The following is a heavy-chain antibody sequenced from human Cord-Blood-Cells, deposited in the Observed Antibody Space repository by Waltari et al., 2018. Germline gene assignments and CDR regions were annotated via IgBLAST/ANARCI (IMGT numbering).Heavy chain of an antibody. CDR1: GYTFTGYY. V-gene: IGHV1-2*04. D-gene: IGHD2-21*02. J-gene: IGHJ6*02. Sequence: VQLVQSGAEVKKPGASVEVSCKPSGYTFTGYYMHWVRQAPGHGIEWMGWINPNSGRTNYAQKFQDWVTMTRDTSNSTASMELRMLRSDNTTVYYCARAICGGDCYPLDGMDVWGQGSTVSVFS. CDR3: ARAICGGDCYPLDGMDV. CDR2: INPNSGRT.